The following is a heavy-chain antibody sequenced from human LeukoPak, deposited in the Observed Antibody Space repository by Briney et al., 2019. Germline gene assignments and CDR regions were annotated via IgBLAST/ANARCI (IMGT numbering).Heavy chain of an antibody. V-gene: IGHV3-7*01. D-gene: IGHD6-13*01. CDR2: IKQDGSEK. CDR1: GFTLSNYA. CDR3: ARDPDLYSSSWDYFDY. Sequence: PGGSLRLSCAASGFTLSNYAMSWVRQAPGKGLEWVANIKQDGSEKYYVDSVKGRFTISRDNAKNSLYLQMNSLRAEDTAVYYCARDPDLYSSSWDYFDYWGQGTLVTVSS. J-gene: IGHJ4*02.